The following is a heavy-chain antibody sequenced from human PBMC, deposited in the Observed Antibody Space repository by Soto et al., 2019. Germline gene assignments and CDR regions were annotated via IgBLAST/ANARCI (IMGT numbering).Heavy chain of an antibody. D-gene: IGHD2-21*01. CDR1: GYTFSDYF. V-gene: IGHV1-2*02. J-gene: IGHJ2*01. CDR2: INLKRGGT. Sequence: QVQLVQSGAEVKKPGASVKVSCTTYGYTFSDYFLHWVRQAPGQGPEWMGFINLKRGGTEYAQKFQGRVTMTRDTSSSTVYMDLSGLTSDDTAIYYCARDSGIPGRYWYFGLWGRGTLVTVSS. CDR3: ARDSGIPGRYWYFGL.